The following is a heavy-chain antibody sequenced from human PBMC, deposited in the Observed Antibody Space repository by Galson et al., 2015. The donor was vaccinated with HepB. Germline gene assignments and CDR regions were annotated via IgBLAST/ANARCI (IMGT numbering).Heavy chain of an antibody. Sequence: SLRLSCAASGFSFSSFWMHWVRQAPGKGLEWVSYISSSSSYTNYADSVKGRFTISRDNAKNSLYLQMNSLRAEDTAVYYCARERDMATIVEVFVFWGQGTLVTVSA. J-gene: IGHJ4*02. CDR3: ARERDMATIVEVFVF. D-gene: IGHD5-12*01. V-gene: IGHV3-11*06. CDR2: ISSSSSYT. CDR1: GFSFSSFW.